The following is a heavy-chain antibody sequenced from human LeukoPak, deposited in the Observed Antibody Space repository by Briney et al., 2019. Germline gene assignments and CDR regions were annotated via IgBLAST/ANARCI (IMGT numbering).Heavy chain of an antibody. CDR1: GGTFSSYA. CDR3: ARAGGVAGTSRRIDY. CDR2: IIPIFGIA. V-gene: IGHV1-69*04. D-gene: IGHD6-19*01. Sequence: ASVKVSCKASGGTFSSYAISWVRQAPGQGLEWMGRIIPIFGIANCAQKFQGRVTITADKSTSTAYMELSSLRSEDTAVYYCARAGGVAGTSRRIDYWGQGTLVTVSS. J-gene: IGHJ4*02.